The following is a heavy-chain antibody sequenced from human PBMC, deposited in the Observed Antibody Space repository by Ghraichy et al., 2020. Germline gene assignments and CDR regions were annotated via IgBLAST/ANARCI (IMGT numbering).Heavy chain of an antibody. V-gene: IGHV4-30-4*01. D-gene: IGHD6-19*01. Sequence: SETLSLTCTVSGGSISSGDYYWSWIRQPPGKGLEWIGYIYYSGSTYYNPSLKSRVTISVDTSKNQFSLKLSSVTAADTAVYYCARDYGWDSSARLGLGYWGQGTLVTVSS. CDR1: GGSISSGDYY. CDR3: ARDYGWDSSARLGLGY. CDR2: IYYSGST. J-gene: IGHJ4*02.